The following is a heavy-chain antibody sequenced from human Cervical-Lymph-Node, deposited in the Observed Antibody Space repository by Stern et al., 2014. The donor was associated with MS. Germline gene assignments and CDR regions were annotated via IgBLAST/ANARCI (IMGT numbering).Heavy chain of an antibody. CDR3: AREKSDCSGGSCFSSLDY. D-gene: IGHD2-15*01. J-gene: IGHJ4*02. Sequence: QVQLVQSGAEVKKPGSSGKVSCKSSGDTFSTHAISWVRQAPGQGLERMGRIIPILDTTDYAQKFQGRLTIDADESTSTAYMELSSLTPDDTAVYYCAREKSDCSGGSCFSSLDYWGQGTLVTVSS. CDR2: IIPILDTT. V-gene: IGHV1-69*01. CDR1: GDTFSTHA.